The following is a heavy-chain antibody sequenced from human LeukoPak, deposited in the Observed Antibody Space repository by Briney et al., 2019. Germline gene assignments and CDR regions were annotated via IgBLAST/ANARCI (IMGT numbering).Heavy chain of an antibody. CDR1: GFTFSNYG. Sequence: GGSLRLSCAASGFTFSNYGMNWVRQSLEKGREWVSSIRSNGNVYYADSVKGRFTISRDNAENSLSLQMNSLTPEDAAIYFCARDWGRRTAPFDHWGRGTRVTVSS. J-gene: IGHJ4*02. CDR2: IRSNGNV. CDR3: ARDWGRRTAPFDH. D-gene: IGHD3-16*01. V-gene: IGHV3-21*01.